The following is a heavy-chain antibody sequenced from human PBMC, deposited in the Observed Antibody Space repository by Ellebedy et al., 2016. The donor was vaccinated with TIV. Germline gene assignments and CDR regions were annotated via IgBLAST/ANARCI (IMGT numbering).Heavy chain of an antibody. CDR3: ARAQDVCNGGSCVSPLLDYGLDV. CDR1: GYTFSRHD. V-gene: IGHV1-8*03. D-gene: IGHD2-15*01. J-gene: IGHJ6*02. CDR2: MNPDSDNA. Sequence: AASVTVSCKASGYTFSRHDITWVRQASGHGLEWMGWMNPDSDNAGYAQKFQGRVTFTRNTSINTVYMELGSLRSEDTAVYYCARAQDVCNGGSCVSPLLDYGLDVWGQGTTVTVSS.